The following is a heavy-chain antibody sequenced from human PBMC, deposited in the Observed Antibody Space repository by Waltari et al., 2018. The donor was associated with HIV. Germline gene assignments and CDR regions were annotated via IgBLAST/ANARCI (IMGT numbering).Heavy chain of an antibody. Sequence: EVHVVESGGGWVTPGGSVGVSCTGAGLTFIHAWMSLVRPAPGKALEWLVRIKSKNDGWTIDYAAPMKDRYPILRDHSKHTLYLEMSSLKIEETGIYYCDTDAVAVPLDTAYLGQGTLVTFSS. V-gene: IGHV3-15*01. J-gene: IGHJ4*02. CDR2: IKSKNDGWTI. D-gene: IGHD2-21*01. CDR1: GLTFIHAW. CDR3: DTDAVAVPLDTAY.